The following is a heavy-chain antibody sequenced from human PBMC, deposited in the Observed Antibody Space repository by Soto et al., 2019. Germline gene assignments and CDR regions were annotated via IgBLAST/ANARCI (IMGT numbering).Heavy chain of an antibody. D-gene: IGHD2-21*02. CDR2: IFSGDNT. CDR1: GFTVSGNY. CDR3: ATGLTLPVRPSFDT. V-gene: IGHV3-53*01. Sequence: EVQLVESGGGLIQPGGSLRLSCAASGFTVSGNYITWVRQAPGKGLEWVSVIFSGDNTYYSDSVKGRFTISRDNSKNTVYLQMNRLRGGDTAVYFCATGLTLPVRPSFDTWGQGTLLTVSS. J-gene: IGHJ5*02.